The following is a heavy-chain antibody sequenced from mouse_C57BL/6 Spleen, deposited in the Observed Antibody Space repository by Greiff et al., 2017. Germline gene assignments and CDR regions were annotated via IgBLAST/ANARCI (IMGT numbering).Heavy chain of an antibody. CDR2: ISSGGSYT. CDR3: ARRNLPTSFDV. CDR1: GFTFSSYG. D-gene: IGHD2-1*01. Sequence: EVMLVESGGDLVKPGGSLKLSCAASGFTFSSYGMSWVRQTPDKRLEWVATISSGGSYTYYPDSVKGRFTISRDNAKNTLYLQMSSLKSEDTAMYYCARRNLPTSFDVWGTGTTVTVSS. J-gene: IGHJ1*03. V-gene: IGHV5-6*02.